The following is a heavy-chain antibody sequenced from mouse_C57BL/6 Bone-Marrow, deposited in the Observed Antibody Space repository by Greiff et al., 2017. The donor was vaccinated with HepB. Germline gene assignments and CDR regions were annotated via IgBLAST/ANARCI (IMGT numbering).Heavy chain of an antibody. Sequence: QVQLQQSGPELVKPGASVKISCKASGYAFSSSWMNWVKQRPGKGLEWIGRIYPGDGDTNYNGKFKGKATLTADKSSSTAYMQLSSLTSEDSAVYFCAGATTVVARYYFDYWGQGTTLTVSS. V-gene: IGHV1-82*01. CDR1: GYAFSSSW. CDR2: IYPGDGDT. D-gene: IGHD1-1*01. J-gene: IGHJ2*01. CDR3: AGATTVVARYYFDY.